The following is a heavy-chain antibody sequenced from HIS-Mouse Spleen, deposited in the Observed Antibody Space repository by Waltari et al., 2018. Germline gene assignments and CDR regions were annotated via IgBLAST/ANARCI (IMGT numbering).Heavy chain of an antibody. CDR1: GYSFTSYW. Sequence: EVQLVQSGAEVKKPGESLKISCKGSGYSFTSYWIAWVRPIPGKGLEWMGIIYPGDSDTRYSPSFQGQVTISADKSISTAYLQWSSLKASDTAMYYCARLRYSSSWLEYFQHWGQGTLVTVSS. V-gene: IGHV5-51*03. CDR2: IYPGDSDT. D-gene: IGHD6-13*01. CDR3: ARLRYSSSWLEYFQH. J-gene: IGHJ1*01.